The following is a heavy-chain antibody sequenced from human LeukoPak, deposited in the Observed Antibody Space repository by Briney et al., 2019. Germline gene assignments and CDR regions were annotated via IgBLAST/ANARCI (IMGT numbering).Heavy chain of an antibody. Sequence: PGGSLRLSCAASGFAFSTFSMSWVRQAPGKGLEWVSSISPTSSYIYYADSLKGRFTISRDNSKNTLYLQMNSLRAEDTAVYYCAKDSCSSTSCRGYFDYWGQGTLVTVSS. V-gene: IGHV3-21*04. D-gene: IGHD2-2*01. CDR3: AKDSCSSTSCRGYFDY. CDR2: ISPTSSYI. CDR1: GFAFSTFS. J-gene: IGHJ4*02.